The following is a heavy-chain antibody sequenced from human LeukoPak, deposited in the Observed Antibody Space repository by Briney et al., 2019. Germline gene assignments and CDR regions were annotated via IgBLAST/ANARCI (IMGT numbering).Heavy chain of an antibody. V-gene: IGHV1-69*13. J-gene: IGHJ6*02. D-gene: IGHD3-9*01. CDR3: GSGVLRYFDWLPKYYYYYYGMDV. CDR1: GGTFSSYA. Sequence: SVKVSCKASGGTFSSYAISWVRQAPGQGLEWMGGIIPTFGTANYAQKFQGRVTITADESTSTAYMELSSLRSEDTAVYYCGSGVLRYFDWLPKYYYYYYGMDVWGQGTTVTVSS. CDR2: IIPTFGTA.